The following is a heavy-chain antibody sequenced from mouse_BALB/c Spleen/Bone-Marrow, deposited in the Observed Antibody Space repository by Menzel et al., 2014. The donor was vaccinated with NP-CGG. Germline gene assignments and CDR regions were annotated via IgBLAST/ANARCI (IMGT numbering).Heavy chain of an antibody. D-gene: IGHD1-1*01. CDR1: GDSITSGY. CDR2: ISYSGST. J-gene: IGHJ4*01. Sequence: EVKVVESGPSLVKPSQTLSLPCSVTGDSITSGYWNWIRKFPGNKLEYMGYISYSGSTYYNPSLKSRISITRDTSKNQYYLQLNSVTTEDTATYYCARGGGSSYNYAMDYWGQGTSVTVSS. CDR3: ARGGGSSYNYAMDY. V-gene: IGHV3-8*02.